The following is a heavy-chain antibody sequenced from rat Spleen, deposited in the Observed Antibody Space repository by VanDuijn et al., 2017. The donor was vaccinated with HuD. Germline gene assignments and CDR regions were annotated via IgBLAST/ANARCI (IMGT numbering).Heavy chain of an antibody. V-gene: IGHV5-7*01. CDR1: GFTFSDYN. Sequence: EVQLVESGGGLVQPGRSLKLSCAASGFTFSDYNMAWVRQAPKKGLEWVATISYDGSRTYYRDSVKGRFTISRDNAKSTLYLQMDSLRSEDTATYYCARHGVYYGFLYYFDYWGQGVMVTVSS. J-gene: IGHJ2*01. D-gene: IGHD1-6*01. CDR3: ARHGVYYGFLYYFDY. CDR2: ISYDGSRT.